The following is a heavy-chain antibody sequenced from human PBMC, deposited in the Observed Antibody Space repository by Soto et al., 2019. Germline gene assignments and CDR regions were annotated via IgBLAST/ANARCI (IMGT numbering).Heavy chain of an antibody. Sequence: QVQLVQPGVEVKKPGSSVTVSYKASGGTFSSYSISWVRQAPGQGLEWMGGIIPIFGTANYAQKFQGRVTITADESTSTAYMELSSLRSEDTAVYYCARGNHRWLQLWYFDLWGRGTLVTVSS. CDR3: ARGNHRWLQLWYFDL. J-gene: IGHJ2*01. CDR2: IIPIFGTA. D-gene: IGHD5-12*01. CDR1: GGTFSSYS. V-gene: IGHV1-69*12.